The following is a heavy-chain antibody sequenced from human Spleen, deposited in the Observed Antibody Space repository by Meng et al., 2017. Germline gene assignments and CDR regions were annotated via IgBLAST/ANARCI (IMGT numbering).Heavy chain of an antibody. Sequence: ESLKISCTVSGGSISSYYWSWIRQPPGKGLEWIGYIYYSGSTNYNPSLKSRVTISVDTSKNQFSLKLSSVTAADTAVYYCARAGVGYYYDSSGYSFDYWGQGTLVTVSS. CDR3: ARAGVGYYYDSSGYSFDY. CDR2: IYYSGST. CDR1: GGSISSYY. D-gene: IGHD3-22*01. V-gene: IGHV4-59*01. J-gene: IGHJ4*02.